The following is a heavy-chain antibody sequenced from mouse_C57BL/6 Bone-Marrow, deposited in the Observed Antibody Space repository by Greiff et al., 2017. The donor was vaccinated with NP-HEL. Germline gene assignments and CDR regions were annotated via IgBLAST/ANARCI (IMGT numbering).Heavy chain of an antibody. CDR3: ARGFITTVVFDY. Sequence: QVQLKESGAELVRPGASVKLSCKASGYTFTDYYINWVKQRPGQGLEWIARIYPGSGNTYYNEKFKGKATLTAEKSSSTAYMQLSSLTSEDSAVYFCARGFITTVVFDYWGQGTTLTVSS. J-gene: IGHJ2*01. D-gene: IGHD1-1*01. CDR1: GYTFTDYY. CDR2: IYPGSGNT. V-gene: IGHV1-76*01.